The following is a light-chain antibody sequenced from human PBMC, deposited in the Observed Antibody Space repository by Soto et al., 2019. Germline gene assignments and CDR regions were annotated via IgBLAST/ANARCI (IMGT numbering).Light chain of an antibody. CDR3: SSYSSGDTPYV. Sequence: QSALTQPASESGSPGQSITISCTGTTSDVGGYNYVSWYQHHPGKAPKLMISEVRHRPSGVSDRFSGSKSGNAASLTISGLQADDEADYYCSSYSSGDTPYVFGTGTKLTVL. CDR1: TSDVGGYNY. V-gene: IGLV2-14*01. J-gene: IGLJ1*01. CDR2: EVR.